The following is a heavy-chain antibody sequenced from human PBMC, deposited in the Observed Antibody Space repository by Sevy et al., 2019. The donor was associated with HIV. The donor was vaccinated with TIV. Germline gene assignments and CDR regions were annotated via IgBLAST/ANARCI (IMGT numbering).Heavy chain of an antibody. CDR3: AKGGERSSGWVGGDEGFDY. CDR2: ISYDGSNK. V-gene: IGHV3-30*18. D-gene: IGHD6-19*01. CDR1: GFTFSSYG. Sequence: GGSLRLSCAASGFTFSSYGMHWVRQAPGKGLEWVAVISYDGSNKYYADSVKGRFTISRDNSKNTLYLQMNSLRAEDTAVYYCAKGGERSSGWVGGDEGFDYWGQGTLVTVSS. J-gene: IGHJ4*02.